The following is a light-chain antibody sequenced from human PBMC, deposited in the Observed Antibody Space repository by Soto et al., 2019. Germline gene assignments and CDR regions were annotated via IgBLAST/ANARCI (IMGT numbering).Light chain of an antibody. CDR2: GNN. CDR1: SSNIGRNS. CDR3: AAWDDSLNEYV. Sequence: QSALTQAPSVSGTPGQRVTITCSGSSSNIGRNSVSWYQHLPGTAPKLLTHGNNHRPSGVPDRFSGSKSGTSASLAISGLQPEDEADYCCAAWDDSLNEYVFGDGTKVTVL. V-gene: IGLV1-44*01. J-gene: IGLJ1*01.